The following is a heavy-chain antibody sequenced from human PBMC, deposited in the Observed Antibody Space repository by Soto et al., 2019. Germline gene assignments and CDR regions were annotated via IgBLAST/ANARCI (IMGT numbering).Heavy chain of an antibody. V-gene: IGHV4-59*11. CDR1: ADSISGHF. CDR3: ARGVYFDSGSSYNWFDP. D-gene: IGHD3-10*01. CDR2: IYYSGST. Sequence: ASETLSLTCTVSADSISGHFWSWIRQPPGKGLEWIGYIYYSGSTNYNPSLKSRVTVSVDTSKKQFFLKLNSVTAADTAVYYCARGVYFDSGSSYNWFDPWGQGTLVTVSS. J-gene: IGHJ5*02.